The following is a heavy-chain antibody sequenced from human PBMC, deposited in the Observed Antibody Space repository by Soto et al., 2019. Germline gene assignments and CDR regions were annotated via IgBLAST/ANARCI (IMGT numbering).Heavy chain of an antibody. J-gene: IGHJ6*02. CDR3: ARDGAGTPDYHDYGMEV. D-gene: IGHD1-7*01. CDR1: GFTFSSYA. CDR2: ISYDGSNK. V-gene: IGHV3-30-3*01. Sequence: QVQLVESGGGVVQPGRSLRLSCAASGFTFSSYAMHWVRQAPGKGLEWVAVISYDGSNKYYADSVKGRSTISRDNSKNTRYLQMNSQRAEDTAVYYCARDGAGTPDYHDYGMEVWGQGSTVTVSS.